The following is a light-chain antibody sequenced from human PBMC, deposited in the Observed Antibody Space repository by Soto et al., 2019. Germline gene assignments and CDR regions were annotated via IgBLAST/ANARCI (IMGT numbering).Light chain of an antibody. CDR1: QSVSSTY. V-gene: IGKV3-20*01. Sequence: IVLTQSPGTLSSSPGERATLSCRASQSVSSTYLAWYQQKPGQAPRLLIYGASSRDTGIPDRFSGGGSGTDFTLTISRLEPEDFAVYYCQQYDSSLLTFGGGTKVDIK. CDR2: GAS. CDR3: QQYDSSLLT. J-gene: IGKJ4*01.